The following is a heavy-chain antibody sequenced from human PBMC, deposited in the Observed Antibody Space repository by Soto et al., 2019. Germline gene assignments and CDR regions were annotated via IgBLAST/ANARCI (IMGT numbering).Heavy chain of an antibody. D-gene: IGHD1-1*01. J-gene: IGHJ5*02. CDR3: ASHDPGTRFDP. Sequence: QVQLVQSGAEVKKPGASVKVSCKAPRYIFTAYSMHWMRQAPPQGLQWMGWINPNNGATHYGLCFQWRVIMGRDRSLSTAYMELSSPRSDDTAVYYCASHDPGTRFDPWGQGTLVIVSS. V-gene: IGHV1-2*02. CDR2: INPNNGAT. CDR1: RYIFTAYS.